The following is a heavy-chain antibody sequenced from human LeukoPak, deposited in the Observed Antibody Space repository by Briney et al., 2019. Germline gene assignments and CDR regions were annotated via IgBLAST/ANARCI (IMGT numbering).Heavy chain of an antibody. V-gene: IGHV4-39*07. CDR2: IYYSGST. Sequence: SETLSLTCTVSGGSISSSSYYWGWIRQPPGKGLGWIGSIYYSGSTYYNPSLKSRVTISVDTSKNQFSLKLSSVTAADTAVYYCARDFLLDAGSGRAFDIWGQGTMVTVSS. CDR3: ARDFLLDAGSGRAFDI. D-gene: IGHD3-3*01. J-gene: IGHJ3*02. CDR1: GGSISSSSYY.